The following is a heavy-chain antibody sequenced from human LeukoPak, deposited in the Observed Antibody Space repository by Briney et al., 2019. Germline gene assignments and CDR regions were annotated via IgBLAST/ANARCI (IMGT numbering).Heavy chain of an antibody. V-gene: IGHV3-21*01. J-gene: IGHJ4*02. CDR2: ISTSSSYI. CDR1: GFTFDDYS. Sequence: GGSLRLSCAASGFTFDDYSMNWVRQAPGKGLEWVSFISTSSSYIYYADSLKGRFTISRDNAKKSLYLQINSLRAEDTAVYYCARVTRGGYDGYFDYWGQGTLVTVSS. D-gene: IGHD5-12*01. CDR3: ARVTRGGYDGYFDY.